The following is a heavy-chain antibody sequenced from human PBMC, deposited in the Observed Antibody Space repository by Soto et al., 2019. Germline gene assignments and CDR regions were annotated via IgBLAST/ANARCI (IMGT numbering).Heavy chain of an antibody. CDR1: GTSISSYY. V-gene: IGHV4-59*01. CDR2: IHYSGTT. CDR3: ARDNSYAIDY. D-gene: IGHD2-8*01. J-gene: IGHJ4*02. Sequence: SDTRSLTGTVSGTSISSYYWSCIRHASEKRLEWIANIHYSGTTNYNPTIASLVTLSVDTSKNQISLKMTSVTAADRAMYFCARDNSYAIDYWGRGTLVTVSS.